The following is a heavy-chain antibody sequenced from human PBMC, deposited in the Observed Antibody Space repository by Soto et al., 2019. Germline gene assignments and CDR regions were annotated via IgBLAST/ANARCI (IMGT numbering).Heavy chain of an antibody. J-gene: IGHJ6*02. D-gene: IGHD2-2*02. V-gene: IGHV3-33*01. CDR3: ARDQTDIVVVPAAINSYYYGMDV. CDR1: GFTFSSYG. Sequence: GGSLRLSCAASGFTFSSYGMHWVRQAPGKGLEWVAVIWYDGNNKYYADSVKGRFTISRDNSKNTLYLQMNSLRAEDTAVYYCARDQTDIVVVPAAINSYYYGMDVWGQGTTVTVSS. CDR2: IWYDGNNK.